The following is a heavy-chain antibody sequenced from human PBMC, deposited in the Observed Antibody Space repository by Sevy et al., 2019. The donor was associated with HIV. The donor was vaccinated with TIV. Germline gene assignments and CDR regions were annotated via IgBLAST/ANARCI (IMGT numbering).Heavy chain of an antibody. CDR3: ARRPGGQQMRGAFDI. D-gene: IGHD6-13*01. J-gene: IGHJ3*02. CDR1: GGSISSSSYY. V-gene: IGHV4-39*01. Sequence: SETLSLTCTVSGGSISSSSYYWGWIRQPPGKGLEWIGSIYYSGSTYYNPSLKSRVTISVDTSKNQFSLKLSSVTAADTAVYYCARRPGGQQMRGAFDIWGQGTMVTVSS. CDR2: IYYSGST.